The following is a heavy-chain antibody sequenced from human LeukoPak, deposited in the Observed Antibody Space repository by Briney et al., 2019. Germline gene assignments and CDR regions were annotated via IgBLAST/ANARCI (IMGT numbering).Heavy chain of an antibody. V-gene: IGHV3-23*01. D-gene: IGHD5-24*01. CDR3: AKGGGVEMATTGRVGMDV. J-gene: IGHJ6*02. CDR2: ITGSGGTT. Sequence: GGSLRLSCAASEFTFSSYAMNWVRQAPGKGLEWISAITGSGGTTYYADSVRGRFTISRDNSKNTLYLQMSGLRADDTAVYYCAKGGGVEMATTGRVGMDVWGQGTTVTVSS. CDR1: EFTFSSYA.